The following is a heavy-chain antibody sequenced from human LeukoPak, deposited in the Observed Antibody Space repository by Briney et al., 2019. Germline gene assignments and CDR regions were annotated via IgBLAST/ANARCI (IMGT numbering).Heavy chain of an antibody. Sequence: PGGSLRLSCAASGFTFSSYGMHWVRQAPGKGLEGVAFIRYDGSNKYYADSVKGRFTISRDNSKNTLYLQMNSLRAEDTAVYYCAKRGSSSWSPDYWGQGTLVTVSS. V-gene: IGHV3-30*02. CDR2: IRYDGSNK. J-gene: IGHJ4*02. CDR1: GFTFSSYG. CDR3: AKRGSSSWSPDY. D-gene: IGHD6-13*01.